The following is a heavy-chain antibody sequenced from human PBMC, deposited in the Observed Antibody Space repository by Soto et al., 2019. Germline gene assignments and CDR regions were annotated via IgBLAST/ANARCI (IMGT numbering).Heavy chain of an antibody. CDR2: INPSGGST. CDR1: GYPFTSYY. V-gene: IGHV1-46*01. J-gene: IGHJ4*02. CDR3: ATEATKLPFDY. Sequence: SVKVSCKASGYPFTSYYMHWVRQAPGQGLEWMGIINPSGGSTSYAQKFQGRVTMTRDTSTSTVYMELSSLRSEDTAVYYCATEATKLPFDYLGQGTLVTVSS.